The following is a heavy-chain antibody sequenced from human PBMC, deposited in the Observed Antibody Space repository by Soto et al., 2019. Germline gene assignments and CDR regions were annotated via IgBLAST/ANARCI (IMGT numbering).Heavy chain of an antibody. D-gene: IGHD6-19*01. CDR1: GFTFSSYG. CDR2: IWYDGSNK. Sequence: QVQLVESGGGVVQPGRSLRLSCAASGFTFSSYGMHWVRQAPGKGLEWVAVIWYDGSNKYYADSVKGRFTISRDNSKNTLYLQMNSLRAEDTAVYYCASEGSRLGNWFDPWGQGTLVTVSS. CDR3: ASEGSRLGNWFDP. J-gene: IGHJ5*02. V-gene: IGHV3-33*01.